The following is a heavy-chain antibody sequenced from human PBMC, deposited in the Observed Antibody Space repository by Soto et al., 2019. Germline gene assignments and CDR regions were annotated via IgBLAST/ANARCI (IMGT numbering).Heavy chain of an antibody. Sequence: GGSLRLSCATSVFLFSSHAMCWVRQAAGMGLQFVSCISGSGDETFYAGSVKGRFTISRDNSENTLHLQMNSLRTEDTATYYCARRGTSAWGNFDNWGQGTLVTVSS. CDR1: VFLFSSHA. CDR2: ISGSGDET. V-gene: IGHV3-23*01. J-gene: IGHJ4*02. CDR3: ARRGTSAWGNFDN. D-gene: IGHD1-26*01.